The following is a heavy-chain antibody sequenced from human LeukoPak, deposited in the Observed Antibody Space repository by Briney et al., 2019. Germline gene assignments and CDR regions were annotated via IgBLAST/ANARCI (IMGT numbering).Heavy chain of an antibody. CDR1: GFTFDDYA. CDR2: ISWNSGSI. Sequence: GGSLRLSCAASGFTFDDYAMHWVRQAPGKGLEWVSGISWNSGSIGYADSVKGRFTISRDNAKNSLYLQMNSLRAEDTALYYCAKALGITFGGAFDYWGQGTLVTVSS. V-gene: IGHV3-9*01. CDR3: AKALGITFGGAFDY. D-gene: IGHD3-16*01. J-gene: IGHJ4*02.